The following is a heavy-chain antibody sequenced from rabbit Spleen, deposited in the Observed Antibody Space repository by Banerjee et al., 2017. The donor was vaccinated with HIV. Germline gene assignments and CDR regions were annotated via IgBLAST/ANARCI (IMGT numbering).Heavy chain of an antibody. CDR1: GVSFISNSY. CDR2: MNPGSTGT. J-gene: IGHJ4*01. V-gene: IGHV1S40*01. CDR3: ASEYVPRGYAL. D-gene: IGHD3-3*01. Sequence: QSLEESGGDLVKPGASLTLTCTASGVSFISNSYMCWVRQAPGKGLEWIACMNPGSTGTWYASWAKGRFTISKTSSTTMTLQMASLTVADTATYFCASEYVPRGYALWGPGTIVTVS.